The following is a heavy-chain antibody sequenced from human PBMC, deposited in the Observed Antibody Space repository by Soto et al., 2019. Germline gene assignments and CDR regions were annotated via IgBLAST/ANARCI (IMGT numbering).Heavy chain of an antibody. J-gene: IGHJ6*01. V-gene: IGHV4-61*01. CDR3: ARDLWGYYYGAWFMDV. D-gene: IGHD3-10*01. CDR1: GGSVSSGSYY. CDR2: IYYSGST. Sequence: QVQLQESGPGLVKPSETLSLTCTVSGGSVSSGSYYWSWIRQPPGKGLEWIGYIYYSGSTNYNPSLKSRVTISVDTSKHQFSLKLSSVTAADTAVYYCARDLWGYYYGAWFMDVWGQGTTVTVSS.